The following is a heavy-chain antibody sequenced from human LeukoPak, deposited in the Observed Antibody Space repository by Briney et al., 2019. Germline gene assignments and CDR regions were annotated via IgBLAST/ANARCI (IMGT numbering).Heavy chain of an antibody. V-gene: IGHV3-23*01. CDR3: AKPPPDSSSWLFDF. D-gene: IGHD6-13*01. Sequence: GGSLRLSCAASGFTFSSYAMSWVRQAPGKGLEWVSTVSGSGDSTYYADSVKGLFTISRDNSKNTLYLQMNSLRAEDTAVYYCAKPPPDSSSWLFDFWGQGTLVTVSS. J-gene: IGHJ4*02. CDR1: GFTFSSYA. CDR2: VSGSGDST.